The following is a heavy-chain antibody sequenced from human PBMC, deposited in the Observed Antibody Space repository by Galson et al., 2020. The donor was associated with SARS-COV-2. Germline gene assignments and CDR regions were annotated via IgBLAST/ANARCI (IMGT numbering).Heavy chain of an antibody. Sequence: ASETLSLMCTVSGDSLSSWSWTWIRQPPGKGLQWIGDLFESGSTNSNPSLWGRVTISADTAKNHFSLKLSSVTAADTAVYYCAGVTYYYNSSGQRSYALDIWGKGTKVKVSS. CDR2: LFESGST. V-gene: IGHV4-59*01. CDR1: GDSLSSWS. J-gene: IGHJ3*02. CDR3: AGVTYYYNSSGQRSYALDI. D-gene: IGHD3-22*01.